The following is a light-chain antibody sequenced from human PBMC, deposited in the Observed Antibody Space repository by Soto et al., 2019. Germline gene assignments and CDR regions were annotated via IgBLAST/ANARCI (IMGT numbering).Light chain of an antibody. J-gene: IGKJ4*01. Sequence: DIVMTQSPDSLAVSLGERATISCKSSQSVLSNSNNKNYLAWYQQKPGQPPKLLIYWASARESGVPDRFSGSGSETDFTLTISSMQAEDVALYYCQQYYNFPPITFGGGTKVEIK. CDR2: WAS. CDR1: QSVLSNSNNKNY. CDR3: QQYYNFPPIT. V-gene: IGKV4-1*01.